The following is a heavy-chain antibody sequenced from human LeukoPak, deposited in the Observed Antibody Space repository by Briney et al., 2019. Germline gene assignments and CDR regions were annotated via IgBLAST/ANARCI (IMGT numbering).Heavy chain of an antibody. J-gene: IGHJ4*02. Sequence: PGGSLRLSCSASGFTFSSSPMHWVRQAPGKALEYVSAISSDGDNTYYADSVKGRFTISRDNSKNTLHLQMNSLRAEDTAIYYCAKQAYDSPRTDFDYWGQGTLVTVSS. V-gene: IGHV3-64*04. CDR1: GFTFSSSP. CDR3: AKQAYDSPRTDFDY. CDR2: ISSDGDNT. D-gene: IGHD3-22*01.